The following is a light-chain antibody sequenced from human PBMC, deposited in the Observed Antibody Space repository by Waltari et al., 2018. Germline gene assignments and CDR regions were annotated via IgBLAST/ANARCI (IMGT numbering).Light chain of an antibody. J-gene: IGKJ1*01. V-gene: IGKV3-11*01. Sequence: EIVLTQSPATLSLSPGERATLSCRASQGVSSYLAWYQPKPGQAPRLLIYGASNRATGIPARFSGSGSGTDFTLTISSLEPEDFAVYYCQQRSNWPWTFGQGTNVEIK. CDR2: GAS. CDR1: QGVSSY. CDR3: QQRSNWPWT.